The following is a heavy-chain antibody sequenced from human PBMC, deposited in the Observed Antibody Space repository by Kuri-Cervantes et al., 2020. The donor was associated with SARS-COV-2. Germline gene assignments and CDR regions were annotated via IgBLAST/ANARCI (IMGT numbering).Heavy chain of an antibody. D-gene: IGHD2-2*01. Sequence: GGSLRLSCAASGFTFSSYGMHWVRQAPGKGLEWVANIKQDGSEKYYVDSVKGRFTISRDNAKNSLYLQMNSLRAEDTAVYYCAREGIVVDADAFDIWGQGTMVTVSS. CDR1: GFTFSSYG. J-gene: IGHJ3*02. CDR2: IKQDGSEK. V-gene: IGHV3-7*01. CDR3: AREGIVVDADAFDI.